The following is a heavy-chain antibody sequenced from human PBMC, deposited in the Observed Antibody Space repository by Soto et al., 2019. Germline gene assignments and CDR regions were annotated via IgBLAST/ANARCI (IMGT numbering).Heavy chain of an antibody. D-gene: IGHD5-18*01. CDR3: ARCPQPPDTADPYAVDV. J-gene: IGHJ6*02. V-gene: IGHV1-69*18. CDR1: GDTFSRSG. Sequence: QVQLVQSGTEVKKPGASVKVSCKASGDTFSRSGFHWVRQAPGQGLEWMGMIVPSVDTTNYAQKFQARVTIIADQFTSTVYMELRSLRSEDTAVYYCARCPQPPDTADPYAVDVWGQGTRVIVSS. CDR2: IVPSVDTT.